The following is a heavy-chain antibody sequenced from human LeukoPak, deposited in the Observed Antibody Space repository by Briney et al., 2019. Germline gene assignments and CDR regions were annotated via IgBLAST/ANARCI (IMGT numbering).Heavy chain of an antibody. D-gene: IGHD3-10*01. CDR3: ARESFTMVRGVFDP. CDR1: GFTFSSYS. V-gene: IGHV3-21*01. J-gene: IGHJ5*02. Sequence: GGSLRLSCAASGFTFSSYSMNWVRRAPGKGLEWVSSISTSSSYIYYADSVKGRFTISRDNAKNSLYLQMNSLRAEDTAVYYCARESFTMVRGVFDPRGQGTLVTVSS. CDR2: ISTSSSYI.